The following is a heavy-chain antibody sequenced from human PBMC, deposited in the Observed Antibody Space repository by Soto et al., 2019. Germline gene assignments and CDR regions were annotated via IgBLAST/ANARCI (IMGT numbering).Heavy chain of an antibody. D-gene: IGHD3-22*01. CDR1: GASISSYY. J-gene: IGHJ4*02. Sequence: SETLSLTCTVSGASISSYYWSWIRQPPGKGLEWIGFIYYTGSTNYNPSLKSRVTISVDTSKNQFSLKLSSMTAADTAVYYCALRSMAVVPEYWGQGTLVTVSS. CDR2: IYYTGST. CDR3: ALRSMAVVPEY. V-gene: IGHV4-59*01.